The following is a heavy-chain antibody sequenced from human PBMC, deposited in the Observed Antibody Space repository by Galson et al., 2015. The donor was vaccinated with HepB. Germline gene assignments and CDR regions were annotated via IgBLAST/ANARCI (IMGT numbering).Heavy chain of an antibody. Sequence: SLRLSCAASGLTFSSYGMHWVRQAPGKGLERVALIWYDGSNKYYGESVKGRFTISRDNSKNMLYLQMNSLRAEDTGVYFCARAGLAAAGTFWDWGQGTLVTVSS. CDR3: ARAGLAAAGTFWD. CDR2: IWYDGSNK. J-gene: IGHJ4*02. V-gene: IGHV3-33*08. CDR1: GLTFSSYG. D-gene: IGHD6-25*01.